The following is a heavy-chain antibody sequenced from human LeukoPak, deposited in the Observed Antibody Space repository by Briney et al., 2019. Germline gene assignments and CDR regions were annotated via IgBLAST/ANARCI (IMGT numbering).Heavy chain of an antibody. CDR1: GLTFSSYG. CDR2: ISYDGSNK. V-gene: IGHV3-30*18. J-gene: IGHJ4*02. D-gene: IGHD6-19*01. Sequence: PGGSLRLSCAASGLTFSSYGMHWVRQAPGKGLEWVAVISYDGSNKYYADSVKGRFTISRDNSKNTLYLQMNSLRAEDTAVYYCAKDQIAVAGRYFDYWGQGTLVTVSS. CDR3: AKDQIAVAGRYFDY.